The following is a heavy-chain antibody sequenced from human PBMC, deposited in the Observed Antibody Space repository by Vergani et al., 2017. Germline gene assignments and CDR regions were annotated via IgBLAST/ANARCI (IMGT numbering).Heavy chain of an antibody. Sequence: QVQLVESGGGVVQPGGSLRLSCAASGFSFGSYGMHWVRVRQAPGKGLEWLSYLRYDGTTIHYSDSVKGRFTISRDNSKNTLYLQMDSLRPEDTYMFYCVKDRGASIGFDDWGQGTQVTVSS. CDR1: GFSFGSYG. D-gene: IGHD2-2*01. V-gene: IGHV3-30*02. CDR2: LRYDGTTI. CDR3: VKDRGASIGFDD. J-gene: IGHJ4*02.